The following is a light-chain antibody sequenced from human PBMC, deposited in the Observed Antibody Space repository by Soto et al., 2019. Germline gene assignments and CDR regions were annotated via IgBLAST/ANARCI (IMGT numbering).Light chain of an antibody. Sequence: EIVLTQSPGTLSLSPGERATLSCRASQSVSSSYLAWYQQKPGQAPRLLIYGASSSDTGIPDRFSGSGSGTDFTLTISRLEPEDFAVYYWQQYGSSPWTFGQGTKVEIK. V-gene: IGKV3-20*01. CDR3: QQYGSSPWT. J-gene: IGKJ1*01. CDR2: GAS. CDR1: QSVSSSY.